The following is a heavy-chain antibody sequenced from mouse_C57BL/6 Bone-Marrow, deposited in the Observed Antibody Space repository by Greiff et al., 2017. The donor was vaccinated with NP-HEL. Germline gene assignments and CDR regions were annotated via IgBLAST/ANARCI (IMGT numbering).Heavy chain of an antibody. D-gene: IGHD1-1*01. CDR3: AREGYYYGSSYGWFAY. J-gene: IGHJ3*01. V-gene: IGHV1-61*01. CDR2: IYPSDSET. CDR1: GYTFTSYW. Sequence: QVQLKQPGAELVRPGSSVKLSCKASGYTFTSYWMDWVKQRPGQGLEWIGNIYPSDSETHYNQKFKDKATLTVDKSSSTAYMQLSSLTSEDSAVYYCAREGYYYGSSYGWFAYWGQGTLVTVSA.